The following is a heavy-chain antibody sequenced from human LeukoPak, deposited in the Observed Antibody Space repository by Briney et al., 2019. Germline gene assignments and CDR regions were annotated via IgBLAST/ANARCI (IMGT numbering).Heavy chain of an antibody. V-gene: IGHV4-39*07. CDR2: IYYSGST. CDR3: ARDQTRFWSGYYEAAYNWFDP. D-gene: IGHD3-3*01. CDR1: GGSISSSSYY. J-gene: IGHJ5*02. Sequence: PSETLSLTCTVSGGSISSSSYYWGWIRQPPGKGLEWIGSIYYSGSTYYNPSLKSRVTMSVDTSKNQFSLKLSSVTAADTAVYYCARDQTRFWSGYYEAAYNWFDPWGQGTLVTVSS.